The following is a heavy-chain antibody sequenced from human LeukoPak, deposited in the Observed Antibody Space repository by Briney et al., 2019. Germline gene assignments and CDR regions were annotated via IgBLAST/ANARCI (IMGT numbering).Heavy chain of an antibody. CDR3: ATWYYYDSSDYYLADY. V-gene: IGHV1-24*01. Sequence: GASVKVSCKVSGYTLTEFSMHWVRQAPGKGLEWMGGCDPEDGETIYAQELQGRVTMTKDTSTDTAYMELSSLRSEDTAVYYCATWYYYDSSDYYLADYWGQGTLVTVSS. D-gene: IGHD3-22*01. CDR2: CDPEDGET. CDR1: GYTLTEFS. J-gene: IGHJ4*02.